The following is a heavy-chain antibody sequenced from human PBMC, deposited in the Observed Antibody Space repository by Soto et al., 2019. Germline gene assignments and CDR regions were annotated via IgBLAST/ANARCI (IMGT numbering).Heavy chain of an antibody. CDR3: AREITGTTDY. CDR1: GFTFSSYA. J-gene: IGHJ4*02. D-gene: IGHD1-7*01. Sequence: QVQLVESGGGVVQPGRSLRLSCAASGFTFSSYAMHWVRQAPGKGLEWVAVISYDGSNKYYADSVKGRFTISRDNSKNTLYLQMNSLRAEDTAVYYWAREITGTTDYWGQGTLVTVSS. CDR2: ISYDGSNK. V-gene: IGHV3-30-3*01.